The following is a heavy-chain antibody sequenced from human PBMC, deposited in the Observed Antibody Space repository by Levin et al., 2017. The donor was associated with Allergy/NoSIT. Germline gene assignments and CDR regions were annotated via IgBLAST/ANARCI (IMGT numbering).Heavy chain of an antibody. Sequence: SETLSLTCTVSGGSISSYYWSWIRQPPGKGLEWIGYIYYSGSTNYNPSLKSRVTISVDTSKNQFSLKLSSVTAADTAVYYCASSYYGSGSPASFRYYYYYMDVWGKGTTVTVSS. CDR2: IYYSGST. CDR1: GGSISSYY. CDR3: ASSYYGSGSPASFRYYYYYMDV. D-gene: IGHD3-10*01. J-gene: IGHJ6*03. V-gene: IGHV4-59*01.